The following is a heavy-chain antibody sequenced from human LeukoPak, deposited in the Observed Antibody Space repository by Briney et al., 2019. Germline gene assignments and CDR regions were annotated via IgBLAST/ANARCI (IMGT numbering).Heavy chain of an antibody. J-gene: IGHJ3*02. CDR2: ISWNSGSI. D-gene: IGHD3-9*01. Sequence: GGSLRLSCAASGFTFDDYAMHWVRQAPGKGLEWVSGISWNSGSIGYADSVKDRFTISRDNAKNSLYLQMNSLRAEDMALYYCAKAHDSFHAFDIWGQGTMVTVSS. CDR1: GFTFDDYA. CDR3: AKAHDSFHAFDI. V-gene: IGHV3-9*03.